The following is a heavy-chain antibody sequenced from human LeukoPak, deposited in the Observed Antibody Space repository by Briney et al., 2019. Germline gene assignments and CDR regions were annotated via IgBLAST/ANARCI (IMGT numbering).Heavy chain of an antibody. CDR3: ARASSRTRGGIVGATKAVIAFDI. D-gene: IGHD1-26*01. V-gene: IGHV1-69*13. J-gene: IGHJ3*02. CDR2: IIPIFGTA. Sequence: SVKVSCQASGGTFSSYAISWVRQAPGQGLEWMGGIIPIFGTANYAQKFQGRVTITADESTSTAYMELNSLRAEDTAVYYCARASSRTRGGIVGATKAVIAFDIWGQGTMVTVSS. CDR1: GGTFSSYA.